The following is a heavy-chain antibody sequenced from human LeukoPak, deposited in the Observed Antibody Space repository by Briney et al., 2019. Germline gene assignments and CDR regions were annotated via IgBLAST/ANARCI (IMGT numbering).Heavy chain of an antibody. Sequence: ASVKVSCKASGYTFTSYGISWVRQAPGQGLEWMGWISAYNGNTNYAQKLQGRVTMTTDTSTSTAYMELRSLRSDDTAVYYCAGARGPHYYDSSGKLYYFDYWGQGTLVTVSS. CDR2: ISAYNGNT. D-gene: IGHD3-22*01. CDR3: AGARGPHYYDSSGKLYYFDY. CDR1: GYTFTSYG. J-gene: IGHJ4*02. V-gene: IGHV1-18*01.